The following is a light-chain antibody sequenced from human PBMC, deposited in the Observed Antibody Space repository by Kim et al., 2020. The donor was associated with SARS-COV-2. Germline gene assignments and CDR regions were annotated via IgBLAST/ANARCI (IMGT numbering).Light chain of an antibody. V-gene: IGLV3-21*03. CDR3: QVWDSGSEHVV. Sequence: SYELTQPPSVSVAPGKTATIICGGDSIGRRNVHWYQQKPGQAPVVVVYDNIDRPSGIPERFSGSNSGNTATLTIRRVDAGDAADYFCQVWDSGSEHVVFGGGTQLTVL. CDR1: SIGRRN. J-gene: IGLJ2*01. CDR2: DNI.